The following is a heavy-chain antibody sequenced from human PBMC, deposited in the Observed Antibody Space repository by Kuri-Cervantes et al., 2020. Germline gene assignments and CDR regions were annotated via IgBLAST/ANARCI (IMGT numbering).Heavy chain of an antibody. J-gene: IGHJ6*03. CDR1: GYTFTGYY. CDR3: ARDTGSGSYYHYYYYMDV. CDR2: INPNSGGT. V-gene: IGHV1-2*02. D-gene: IGHD1-26*01. Sequence: ASVKVSCKASGYTFTGYYMHWVRQAPGQGLEWMGWINPNSGGTNYAQKFQGRVTMTRDTSISTAYMELSRLRSDDTAVYYCARDTGSGSYYHYYYYMDVWGKGTPVTVSS.